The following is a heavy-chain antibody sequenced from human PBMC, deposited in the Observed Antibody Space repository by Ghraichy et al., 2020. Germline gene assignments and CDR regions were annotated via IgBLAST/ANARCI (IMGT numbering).Heavy chain of an antibody. J-gene: IGHJ4*02. Sequence: SETLSLTCAVYGGSFSGYYWSWIRQPPGKGLEWIGEINHSGSTNYNQSLKSRVTISVDTSKNQFSLKLSSVTAADTAVYYCASVGSNYYDSGGYYPEFDYRGLCTLVTV. V-gene: IGHV4-34*01. D-gene: IGHD3-22*01. CDR3: ASVGSNYYDSGGYYPEFDY. CDR2: INHSGST. CDR1: GGSFSGYY.